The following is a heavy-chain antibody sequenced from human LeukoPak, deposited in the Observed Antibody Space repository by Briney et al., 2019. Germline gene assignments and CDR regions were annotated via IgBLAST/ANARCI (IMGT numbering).Heavy chain of an antibody. CDR3: ARGSDYGDYVNY. J-gene: IGHJ4*02. CDR2: ISSSSSYI. Sequence: GGSLRLSCAASGFTFSSYSMNWVRQAPGKGLEWVSSISSSSSYIYYADSVKGRFTISRDNAKNSLYLQMNSLRAEDTAVYYCARGSDYGDYVNYWGQGTLVTVSS. CDR1: GFTFSSYS. D-gene: IGHD4-17*01. V-gene: IGHV3-21*01.